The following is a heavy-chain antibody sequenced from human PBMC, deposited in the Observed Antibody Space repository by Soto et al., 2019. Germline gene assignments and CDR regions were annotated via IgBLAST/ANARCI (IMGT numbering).Heavy chain of an antibody. D-gene: IGHD2-2*01. Sequence: QVQLVQSGAEVKKPGSSVTVSCKDAGGTFSSYAISWVRQAPGQGLAWMGGVIPIFGTANDAQKFQGIVTITADESTSTAYMALSSLSSEDTAVYYCAREGGSSCLAWWHPCGVNSFDPWGQGTLVTVSS. CDR1: GGTFSSYA. CDR3: AREGGSSCLAWWHPCGVNSFDP. J-gene: IGHJ5*02. CDR2: VIPIFGTA. V-gene: IGHV1-69*01.